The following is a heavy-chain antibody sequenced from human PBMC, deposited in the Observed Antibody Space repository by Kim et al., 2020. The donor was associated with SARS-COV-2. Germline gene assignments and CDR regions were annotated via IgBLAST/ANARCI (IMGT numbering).Heavy chain of an antibody. V-gene: IGHV4-4*09. D-gene: IGHD1-26*01. CDR3: AITRGSYIYGTFDY. Sequence: NPSLKSRVTISVDTSKNQFSLKLSSVTAADTAVYYCAITRGSYIYGTFDYWGQGTLVTVSS. J-gene: IGHJ4*02.